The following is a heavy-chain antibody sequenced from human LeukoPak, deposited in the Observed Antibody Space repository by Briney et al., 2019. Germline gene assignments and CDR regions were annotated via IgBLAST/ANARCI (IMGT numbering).Heavy chain of an antibody. CDR3: ARGKGWIDP. J-gene: IGHJ5*02. CDR2: VNEDGSQK. Sequence: GGSLRLSCAASGFTFTKNWMSWFRQAPGKGLEWVGNVNEDGSQKNYVDSVKGRFTISRDNAKNSVYLQMNNLRVEEMAVYYCARGKGWIDPWGQGTLVTVSS. CDR1: GFTFTKNW. V-gene: IGHV3-7*01.